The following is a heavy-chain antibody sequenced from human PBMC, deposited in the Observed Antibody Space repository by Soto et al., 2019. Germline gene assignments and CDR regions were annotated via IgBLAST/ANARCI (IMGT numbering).Heavy chain of an antibody. Sequence: GGSLRLSCAASGFTFSSDWMHWVRQAPGKGPVWVSRINSDGSSTTYADSVKGRFTISRDNAKNTLYLQMNSLRAEDTAVYYCAQGRNYYYYGMDVWGQGTTVTVSS. CDR3: AQGRNYYYYGMDV. J-gene: IGHJ6*02. CDR1: GFTFSSDW. V-gene: IGHV3-74*01. D-gene: IGHD3-10*01. CDR2: INSDGSST.